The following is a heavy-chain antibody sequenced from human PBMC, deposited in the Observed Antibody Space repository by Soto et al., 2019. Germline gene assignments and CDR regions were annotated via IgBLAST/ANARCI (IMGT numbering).Heavy chain of an antibody. D-gene: IGHD1-1*01. J-gene: IGHJ3*01. CDR2: LYDLDGS. CDR3: ATWHEREHAYDV. V-gene: IGHV3-53*01. Sequence: PRWSLRLSCSAFVFTSSGKKYVALVRQAPGKGLEWVSALYDLDGSFYAASVKGRFTTSSDSSKTTVYLQMNDLRPDDTAVYYCATWHEREHAYDVWGQGTTVTVSS. CDR1: VFTSSGKKY.